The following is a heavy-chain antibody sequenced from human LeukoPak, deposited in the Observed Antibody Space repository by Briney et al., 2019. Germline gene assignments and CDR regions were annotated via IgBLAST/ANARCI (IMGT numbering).Heavy chain of an antibody. Sequence: PGGSLRLSCAASGFTFSSYSMNWVRQAPGKGLEWVSSISSSSSYIYYADSVKGRFTISRDNAKNSLYLQMNSLRADDTAVYYCARGPAVADYFQYYYVDVWGKGTTVTVSS. CDR1: GFTFSSYS. CDR3: ARGPAVADYFQYYYVDV. V-gene: IGHV3-21*01. CDR2: ISSSSSYI. J-gene: IGHJ6*03. D-gene: IGHD6-19*01.